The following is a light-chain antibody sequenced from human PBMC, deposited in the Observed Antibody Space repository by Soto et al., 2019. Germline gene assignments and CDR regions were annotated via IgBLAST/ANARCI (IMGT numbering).Light chain of an antibody. CDR3: ASYAGTITPVV. Sequence: QSALTQPASVSGSPGQSITISCTGTSGEVDGYNFVSWYQQHPGKVPKLMIHDVSNRPSGVSHRFSGSKSGNTASLTISGLQAEDEADYYCASYAGTITPVVFGGGTKVTVL. CDR2: DVS. V-gene: IGLV2-14*03. CDR1: SGEVDGYNF. J-gene: IGLJ3*02.